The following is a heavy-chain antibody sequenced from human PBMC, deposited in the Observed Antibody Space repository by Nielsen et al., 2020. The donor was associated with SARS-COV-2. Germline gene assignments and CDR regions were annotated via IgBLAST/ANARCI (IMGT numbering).Heavy chain of an antibody. CDR1: GYTFTSYW. Sequence: KVSCKGSGYTFTSYWIGWVRQMPGKGLEWMGIIYPGDSDTRYSPSFQGQVTISADRSTSTAYLQWSSLKASDTAMYYCARQGSYFDQWGQGTLVTVSS. CDR3: ARQGSYFDQ. V-gene: IGHV5-51*01. CDR2: IYPGDSDT. J-gene: IGHJ4*02.